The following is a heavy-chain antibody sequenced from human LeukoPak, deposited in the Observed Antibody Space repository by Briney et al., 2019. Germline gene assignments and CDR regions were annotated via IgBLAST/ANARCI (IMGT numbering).Heavy chain of an antibody. CDR3: ARADSSSWYDRDFDY. D-gene: IGHD6-13*01. CDR2: ISSSSSYI. Sequence: GGSLRLSCAASGFTFSSYSMNWVRQAPGKGLEWVSSISSSSSYIYYADSVKGRFTISRDNAKNSLYLQMNSLRAEDTAVYYCARADSSSWYDRDFDYWGQGTLVTASS. V-gene: IGHV3-21*01. J-gene: IGHJ4*02. CDR1: GFTFSSYS.